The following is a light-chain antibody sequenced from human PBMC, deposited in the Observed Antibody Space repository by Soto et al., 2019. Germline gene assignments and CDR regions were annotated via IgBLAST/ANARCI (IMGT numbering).Light chain of an antibody. CDR3: HQYNGWPRT. Sequence: EIVMTQSPFTLSVSPGETATLSCRASQNISRSLAWYQQKPGQVPSLLLYGTSTRAGSVPARFSGGGSGTEFTLTITSLQSEDFAVYYCHQYNGWPRTFGQGAKVEI. V-gene: IGKV3-15*01. J-gene: IGKJ1*01. CDR2: GTS. CDR1: QNISRS.